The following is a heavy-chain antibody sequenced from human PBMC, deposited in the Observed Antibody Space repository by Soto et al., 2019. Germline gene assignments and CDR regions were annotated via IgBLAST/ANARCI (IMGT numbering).Heavy chain of an antibody. D-gene: IGHD3-10*01. Sequence: GGSLRLSCAASGFTFSNAWMSWVRQAPGKGLEWVGRIKSKTDGGTTDYAAPVKGRFTISRDDSKNTLYLQMNSLKTEDTAVYYCTTDRGFGVTTALTDFDYWGQGTLVTGSS. V-gene: IGHV3-15*01. CDR1: GFTFSNAW. J-gene: IGHJ4*02. CDR3: TTDRGFGVTTALTDFDY. CDR2: IKSKTDGGTT.